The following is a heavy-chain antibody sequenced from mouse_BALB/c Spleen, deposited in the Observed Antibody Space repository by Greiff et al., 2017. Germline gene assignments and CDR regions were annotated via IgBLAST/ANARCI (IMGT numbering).Heavy chain of an antibody. Sequence: DVQLVESGGGLVQPGGSLKLSCAASGFTFSSYGMSWVRQTPDKRLELVATINSNGGSTYYPDSVKGRFTISRDNAKNTLYLQMSSLKSEDTAMYYCARDPSYYRYGFAYWGQGTLVTVSA. J-gene: IGHJ3*01. D-gene: IGHD2-14*01. CDR3: ARDPSYYRYGFAY. CDR1: GFTFSSYG. CDR2: INSNGGST. V-gene: IGHV5-6-3*01.